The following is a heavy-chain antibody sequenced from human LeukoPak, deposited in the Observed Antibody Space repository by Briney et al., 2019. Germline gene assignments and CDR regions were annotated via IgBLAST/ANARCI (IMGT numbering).Heavy chain of an antibody. J-gene: IGHJ5*02. Sequence: GASLRLSCAASGFTFSSYAMSWVRQAPGPGLEWVSAISGSGGSTYYADSVKGRFTISRDNSKNTLYLQMNSLRAEDTAVYYCAKDQTYDFGSGSPVWFDPWGQGTLVTVSS. CDR1: GFTFSSYA. CDR3: AKDQTYDFGSGSPVWFDP. CDR2: ISGSGGST. D-gene: IGHD3-3*01. V-gene: IGHV3-23*01.